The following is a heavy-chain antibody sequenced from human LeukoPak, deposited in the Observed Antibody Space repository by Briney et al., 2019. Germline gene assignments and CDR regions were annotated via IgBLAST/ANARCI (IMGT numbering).Heavy chain of an antibody. CDR1: GGSISSYY. J-gene: IGHJ3*02. D-gene: IGHD1-26*01. Sequence: PSETLSLTCTVSGGSISSYYWRWIRQPPGRGLEYIGHVYYSGNTDYNPSLKIRVTMSVDTSKNQFSRRLNSVPAADTAVYYCARIAVGAFDIWGQGTMVNVSS. CDR3: ARIAVGAFDI. CDR2: VYYSGNT. V-gene: IGHV4-59*01.